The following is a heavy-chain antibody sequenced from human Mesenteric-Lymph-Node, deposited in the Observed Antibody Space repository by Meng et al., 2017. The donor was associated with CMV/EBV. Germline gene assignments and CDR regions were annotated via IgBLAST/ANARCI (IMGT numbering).Heavy chain of an antibody. CDR3: ATGGFKTTSPPKPFDH. CDR2: IIPILGMT. J-gene: IGHJ4*02. CDR1: GDTFINYA. V-gene: IGHV1-69*10. Sequence: SVKVSCKTSGDTFINYAFSWVRQAPGQGLEWMGGIIPILGMTNYAQTFQGRVSITADRSTTTAYMELSSLRSEDTAVYYCATGGFKTTSPPKPFDHWGQGTLVTVSS. D-gene: IGHD4-11*01.